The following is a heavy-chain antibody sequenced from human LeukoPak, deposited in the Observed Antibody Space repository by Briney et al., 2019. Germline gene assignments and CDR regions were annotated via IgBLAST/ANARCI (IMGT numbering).Heavy chain of an antibody. D-gene: IGHD1-7*01. CDR1: GFTFSSYA. Sequence: GGSLRLSCAASGFTFSSYAMHWVRQAPGKGLEWVAVISYDGSNKYYADSVKGRFPISRDNSKNTLYLQMNSLRAEDTAVYYCARDIETGTLDYWGQGTLVTVSS. CDR2: ISYDGSNK. J-gene: IGHJ4*02. CDR3: ARDIETGTLDY. V-gene: IGHV3-30-3*01.